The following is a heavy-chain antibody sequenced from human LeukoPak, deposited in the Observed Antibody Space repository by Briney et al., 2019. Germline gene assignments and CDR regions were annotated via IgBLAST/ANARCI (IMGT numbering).Heavy chain of an antibody. CDR3: ARDLGKAPYYYYYMDV. J-gene: IGHJ6*03. CDR1: GFTFSSYR. V-gene: IGHV3-21*01. CDR2: ISSSSSYI. D-gene: IGHD7-27*01. Sequence: GGLVKPGGSLRLSCASSGFTFSSYRMNWVRQAPGKGLEWVSSISSSSSYIYYADSVKGRFTISRDNAKNSLYLQMNSLRAEDTAVYYCARDLGKAPYYYYYMDVWGKGTTVTISS.